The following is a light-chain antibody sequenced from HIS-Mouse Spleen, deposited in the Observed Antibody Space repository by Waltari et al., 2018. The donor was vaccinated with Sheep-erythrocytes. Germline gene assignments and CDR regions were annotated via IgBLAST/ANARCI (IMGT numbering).Light chain of an antibody. CDR3: QQSYSTPQFT. J-gene: IGKJ3*01. CDR1: QRISSY. V-gene: IGKV1-39*01. Sequence: DIQMTQSPSSLSASVGDRATITCRANQRISSYLNWYQQKPAQAPKLLIYASSSLQSGVPSRFSGSGSATDFTLTISSLQPEDFATYYCQQSYSTPQFTFGPGTKVDIK. CDR2: ASS.